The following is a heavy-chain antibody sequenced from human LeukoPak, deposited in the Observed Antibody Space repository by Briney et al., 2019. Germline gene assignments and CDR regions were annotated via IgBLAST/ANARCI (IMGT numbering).Heavy chain of an antibody. Sequence: GGSLRLSCAASGFTFSTYSMNWVRQAPGKGLEWVSYISSSGSTIYYADSVKGRFTISRDNAKNSLYLQMNSLRAEDTAVYYCARDISPIVVVPAATDDAFDIWGQGTMVTVSS. CDR1: GFTFSTYS. J-gene: IGHJ3*02. CDR3: ARDISPIVVVPAATDDAFDI. CDR2: ISSSGSTI. D-gene: IGHD2-2*01. V-gene: IGHV3-48*04.